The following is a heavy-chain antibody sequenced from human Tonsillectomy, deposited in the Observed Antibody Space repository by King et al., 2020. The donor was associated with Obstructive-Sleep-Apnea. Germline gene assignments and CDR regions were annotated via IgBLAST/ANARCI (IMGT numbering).Heavy chain of an antibody. CDR2: IYYSGST. J-gene: IGHJ3*02. V-gene: IGHV4-39*07. CDR1: GGSISSSSYY. CDR3: AGGYSSSWYLNDAFDI. Sequence: QLQESGPGLVKPSETLSLTCTVSGGSISSSSYYWGWIRQPPGKGLEWIGSIYYSGSTYYNPSLKSRVTISVDTSKNQFSLKLSSVTAADTAVYYCAGGYSSSWYLNDAFDIWGQGTMVTVSS. D-gene: IGHD6-13*01.